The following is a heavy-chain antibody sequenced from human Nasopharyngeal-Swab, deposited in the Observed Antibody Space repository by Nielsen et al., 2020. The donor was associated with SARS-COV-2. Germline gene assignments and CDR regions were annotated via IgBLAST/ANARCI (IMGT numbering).Heavy chain of an antibody. J-gene: IGHJ3*02. CDR2: INHSGST. CDR1: GGSFSGYY. Sequence: ETLSLTCAVYGGSFSGYYWSWIRQPPGKGLEWIGEINHSGSTNYNPSLKSRVTISVDTSKNQFSLKLSSVTAADTAVYYCARLPLDRWGYCSSTSCYEDAFDIWGQGTMVTVSS. CDR3: ARLPLDRWGYCSSTSCYEDAFDI. D-gene: IGHD2-2*01. V-gene: IGHV4-34*01.